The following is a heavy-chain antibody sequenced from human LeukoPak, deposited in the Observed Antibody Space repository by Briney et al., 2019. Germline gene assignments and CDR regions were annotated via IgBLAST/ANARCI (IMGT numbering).Heavy chain of an antibody. V-gene: IGHV1-8*01. Sequence: VSVKVSCKASGYTFTSYDINWVRQATGQGLEWMGWMNLNSGNTGYAQKFQGRVTMTRNTSISTAYMELSSLRSEDTAVYYCARRLQGGYYDSSGYLAPWGQGTLVTVSS. CDR3: ARRLQGGYYDSSGYLAP. J-gene: IGHJ4*02. CDR2: MNLNSGNT. CDR1: GYTFTSYD. D-gene: IGHD3-22*01.